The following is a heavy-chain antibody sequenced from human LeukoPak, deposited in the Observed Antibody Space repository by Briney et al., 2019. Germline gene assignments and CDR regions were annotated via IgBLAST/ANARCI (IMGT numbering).Heavy chain of an antibody. Sequence: KVSCKASGGTFSSYAIRWVRQAPGQGLEWMGGIIPIFGTANYAQKFQGRVTITADKSTSTAYMELSSLRSEDTAVYYCAVAVAGTLFDYWGQGTLVTVSS. CDR1: GGTFSSYA. CDR2: IIPIFGTA. V-gene: IGHV1-69*06. D-gene: IGHD6-19*01. J-gene: IGHJ4*02. CDR3: AVAVAGTLFDY.